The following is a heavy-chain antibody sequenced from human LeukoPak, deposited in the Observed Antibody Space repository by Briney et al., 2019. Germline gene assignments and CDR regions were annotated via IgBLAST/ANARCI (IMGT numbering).Heavy chain of an antibody. V-gene: IGHV3-23*01. CDR3: AKDRPNYHESNGHYYRRNGDY. J-gene: IGHJ4*02. Sequence: PGGSLRLSCAASGFTFSIYAMSWVRQAPGKGREWVSSVSSSGDSTFYADSVKDRFTSSRDNSKNALYLKMSRLKDEDTAVYYCAKDRPNYHESNGHYYRRNGDYWGQGTLVTVSS. CDR2: VSSSGDST. CDR1: GFTFSIYA. D-gene: IGHD3-22*01.